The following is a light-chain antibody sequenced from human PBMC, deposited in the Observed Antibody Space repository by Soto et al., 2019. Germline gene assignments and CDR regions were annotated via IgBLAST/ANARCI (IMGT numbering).Light chain of an antibody. V-gene: IGLV2-23*01. J-gene: IGLJ2*01. CDR2: EGS. CDR1: SSDVGSYNL. CDR3: CSYAGSSTVV. Sequence: QSALTQPASVSGSPGQSITISCTGTSSDVGSYNLVSWYQQHPGKAPKFMIYEGSKRPSGVSNRFSGSKSGNTASLTISGLKAEDEADYYCCSYAGSSTVVFGGGTNLTVL.